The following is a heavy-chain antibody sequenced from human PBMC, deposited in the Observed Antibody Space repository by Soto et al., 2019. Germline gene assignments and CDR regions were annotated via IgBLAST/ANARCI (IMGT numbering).Heavy chain of an antibody. Sequence: GGSLRLSCAASGFTFSSYGMHWVRQAPGKGLEWVAVIWYDGSNKYYADSVKGRFTISRDNSKNTLYLQMNSLRAEDTAVYYCARDGGCRDGYTVGCNWFDPWGQATLVTVSS. CDR1: GFTFSSYG. J-gene: IGHJ5*02. CDR3: ARDGGCRDGYTVGCNWFDP. D-gene: IGHD5-12*01. CDR2: IWYDGSNK. V-gene: IGHV3-33*01.